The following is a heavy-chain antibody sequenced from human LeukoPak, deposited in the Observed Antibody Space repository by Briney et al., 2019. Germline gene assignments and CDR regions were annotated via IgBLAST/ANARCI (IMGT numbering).Heavy chain of an antibody. CDR3: AKGAAAGTPNY. CDR1: GFSFSSYV. Sequence: GGSLRLSCAASGFSFSSYVMSWVRQAPGKGLERVSGISGSGGNTYYADSVKGRFTVSRDNSKNTLYLQMSSLRAEDTAVYYCAKGAAAGTPNYWGQGTLVTVSS. D-gene: IGHD6-13*01. CDR2: ISGSGGNT. V-gene: IGHV3-23*01. J-gene: IGHJ4*02.